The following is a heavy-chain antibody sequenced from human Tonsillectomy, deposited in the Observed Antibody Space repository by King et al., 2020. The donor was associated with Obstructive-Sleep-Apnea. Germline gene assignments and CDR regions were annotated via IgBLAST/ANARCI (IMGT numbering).Heavy chain of an antibody. V-gene: IGHV4-38-2*02. D-gene: IGHD3-9*01. J-gene: IGHJ5*02. Sequence: VQLVESGPGLVKPSETLSLKCTVSGYSIGSGFYWGWIRQPPGKGLEWIGSIYRSGQTHYNPSLKSRVTISLDSPNDHFSLKVSSLTAADTAVYYCARGALGYARHWFDPWGQGTLVFVSS. CDR2: IYRSGQT. CDR1: GYSIGSGFY. CDR3: ARGALGYARHWFDP.